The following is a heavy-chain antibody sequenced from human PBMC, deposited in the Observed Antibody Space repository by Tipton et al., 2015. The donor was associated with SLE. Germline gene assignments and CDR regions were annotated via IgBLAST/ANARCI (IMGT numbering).Heavy chain of an antibody. D-gene: IGHD2-21*02. CDR3: ARGGVVAVTGRKSGDAFDF. J-gene: IGHJ3*01. V-gene: IGHV4-34*01. CDR1: GGSFSGYY. CDR2: INHSGIT. Sequence: TLSLTCAVYGGSFSGYYWSWIRQPPGKGLEWIGEINHSGITNYNPSLKSRVTISVDTSKNQFSLKLSSVTAADTAVYYCARGGVVAVTGRKSGDAFDFWGQGTMVTVSS.